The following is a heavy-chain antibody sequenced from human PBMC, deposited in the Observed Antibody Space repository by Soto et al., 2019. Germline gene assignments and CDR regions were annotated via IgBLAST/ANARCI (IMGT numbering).Heavy chain of an antibody. V-gene: IGHV3-30*18. CDR1: GFTFSRDG. J-gene: IGHJ4*02. D-gene: IGHD6-13*01. Sequence: QLQLVESGGGVVQPGRSLRLSCAASGFTFSRDGMHWVRQAPGKGLEWVAVISYDGSKKYYADSVKGRFTISRDNSKNTLYLQMNSLRVEDTAVYYCAKDKSSSWTFDYWGQGTLVTVSS. CDR3: AKDKSSSWTFDY. CDR2: ISYDGSKK.